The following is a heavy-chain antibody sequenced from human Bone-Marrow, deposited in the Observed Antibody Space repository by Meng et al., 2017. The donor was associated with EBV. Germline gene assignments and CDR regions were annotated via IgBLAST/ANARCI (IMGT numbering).Heavy chain of an antibody. D-gene: IGHD2-21*01. J-gene: IGHJ4*02. Sequence: QLHLTQWGAGLFAPSESRSRTCAVDGGSFSGTYWSWIRQPPGKGLEWIGKINPSRSTNYNASLKSRVTISVDTSKNQFSLKLSSVTAADTAVYYCARGGENYFGSWGQGTLVTVSS. V-gene: IGHV4-34*01. CDR1: GGSFSGTY. CDR2: INPSRST. CDR3: ARGGENYFGS.